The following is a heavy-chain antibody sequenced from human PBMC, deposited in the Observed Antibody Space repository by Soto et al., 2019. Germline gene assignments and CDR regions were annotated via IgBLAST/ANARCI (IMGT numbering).Heavy chain of an antibody. CDR3: AAMYYYGSGSLNWFDP. CDR1: GGSISSYY. Sequence: SETLSLTCTVSGGSISSYYWSWIRQPPGKGLEWIGYIYYSGSTNYNPSLKSRATITVNTYKNQFSLKLSSVTAADTAVYYSAAMYYYGSGSLNWFDPWGQGTLVTVSS. D-gene: IGHD3-10*01. J-gene: IGHJ5*02. CDR2: IYYSGST. V-gene: IGHV4-59*01.